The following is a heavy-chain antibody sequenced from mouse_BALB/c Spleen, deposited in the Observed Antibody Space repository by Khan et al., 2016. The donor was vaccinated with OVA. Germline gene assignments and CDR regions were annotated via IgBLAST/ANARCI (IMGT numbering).Heavy chain of an antibody. Sequence: VQLKESGPGLLKPSQSLSLTCTATGYSITSDYVRNWIRQFPGNKLGWMAYISYSGSTTYTPSLRSRISISRDTSKNPFFLQLTSVTTEDTATYYSASGTLLLQYPGYFDYWGQGTTLTVSS. CDR3: ASGTLLLQYPGYFDY. D-gene: IGHD1-1*01. V-gene: IGHV3-2*02. CDR2: ISYSGST. CDR1: GYSITSDYV. J-gene: IGHJ2*01.